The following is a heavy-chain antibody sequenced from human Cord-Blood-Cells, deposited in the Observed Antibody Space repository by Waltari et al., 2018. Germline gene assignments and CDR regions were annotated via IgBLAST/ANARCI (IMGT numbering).Heavy chain of an antibody. D-gene: IGHD3-10*01. V-gene: IGHV3-9*01. Sequence: EVQLVESGGGLVQPGRSLRLSCAASGFTFDDYAMHWVRQAPGKGLEWVSGISWNSGSIGYADSVKGRFTISRDNAKNSLYLQMNSLRAEDTALYYCAKGRGVIHYYYGMDVWGQGTTVIVSS. CDR3: AKGRGVIHYYYGMDV. CDR1: GFTFDDYA. CDR2: ISWNSGSI. J-gene: IGHJ6*02.